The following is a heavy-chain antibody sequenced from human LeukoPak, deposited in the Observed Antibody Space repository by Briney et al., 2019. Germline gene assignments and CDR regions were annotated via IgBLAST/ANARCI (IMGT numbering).Heavy chain of an antibody. CDR3: ARLSGGY. Sequence: SETLSLTCAVYGGSFSGYYWSWIRQPPGKGLEWIGEINHSGSTNYNPSLKSRVTISVDTSKNQFSLKLSSVTAADTAVYYCARLSGGYWGQGTLVTVSS. CDR2: INHSGST. CDR1: GGSFSGYY. J-gene: IGHJ4*02. D-gene: IGHD1-1*01. V-gene: IGHV4-34*01.